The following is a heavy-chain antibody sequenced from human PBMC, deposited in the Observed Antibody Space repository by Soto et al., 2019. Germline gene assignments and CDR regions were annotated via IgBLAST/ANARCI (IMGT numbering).Heavy chain of an antibody. CDR3: ANSGPLGWLRLDY. D-gene: IGHD5-12*01. CDR2: ISYDGSNK. J-gene: IGHJ4*02. V-gene: IGHV3-30*18. CDR1: GFTFSSYG. Sequence: HPGGSLRLSCAASGFTFSSYGMHWVRQAPGKGLEWVAVISYDGSNKYYADSVKGRFTISRDNSKNTLYLQMNSLRAEDTAVYYCANSGPLGWLRLDYWGQGTLVTVSS.